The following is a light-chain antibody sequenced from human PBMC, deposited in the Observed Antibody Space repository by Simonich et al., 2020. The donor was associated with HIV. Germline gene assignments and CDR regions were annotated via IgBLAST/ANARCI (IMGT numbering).Light chain of an antibody. V-gene: IGKV1-39*01. CDR1: QSINSY. J-gene: IGKJ1*01. CDR3: QQTYSTPSWT. Sequence: DIQMTQSPSSLSASVGDRVTITFRASQSINSYLNWYHQKPGKAPKLLIYSASSLQSGVPSRFSGSGSGTDFTLTISSLQPEDFATYYCQQTYSTPSWTFGQGTKVDIK. CDR2: SAS.